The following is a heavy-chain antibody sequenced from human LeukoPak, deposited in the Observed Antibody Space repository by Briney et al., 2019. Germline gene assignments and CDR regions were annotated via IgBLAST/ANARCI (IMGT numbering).Heavy chain of an antibody. CDR1: GFTFSSYW. Sequence: GGSLRLSCAASGFTFSSYWMSWVRQAPGKGLEWVANIKQDGSEKYYVDSVKGRFTISRDNAKNSLYLQMNSLRAEDTALYYCAKDSSSWYDDAFDIWGQGTMVTVSS. V-gene: IGHV3-7*03. CDR3: AKDSSSWYDDAFDI. D-gene: IGHD6-13*01. J-gene: IGHJ3*02. CDR2: IKQDGSEK.